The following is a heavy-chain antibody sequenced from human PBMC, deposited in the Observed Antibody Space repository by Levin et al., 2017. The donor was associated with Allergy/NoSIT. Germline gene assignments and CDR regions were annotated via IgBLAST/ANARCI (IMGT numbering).Heavy chain of an antibody. D-gene: IGHD3-9*01. CDR3: ARDRQYYDVLTGYSRDDAFDI. V-gene: IGHV3-48*01. Sequence: ETLSLTCAASGFTFSSYNMNWVRQAPGKGLEWISYISSGSSAIHHADSVKGRFTISRDNAKNSLYLQMNSLRAQDTAVYYCARDRQYYDVLTGYSRDDAFDIWGQGTMVTVSS. J-gene: IGHJ3*02. CDR1: GFTFSSYN. CDR2: ISSGSSAI.